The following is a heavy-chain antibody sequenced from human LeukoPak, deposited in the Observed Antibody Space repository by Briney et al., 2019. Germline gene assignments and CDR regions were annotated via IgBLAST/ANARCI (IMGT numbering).Heavy chain of an antibody. D-gene: IGHD1-1*01. Sequence: RASVKVSCKASGYTFTDYYIHWVRQAPGQGLEWMGWINPNTDGAIYAQKFQGRVTMTRDTSISTAYMELSRLRSDDTAVYYRARVASTTRRHDAFDIWGQGTMVTVSS. CDR1: GYTFTDYY. V-gene: IGHV1-2*02. CDR2: INPNTDGA. CDR3: ARVASTTRRHDAFDI. J-gene: IGHJ3*02.